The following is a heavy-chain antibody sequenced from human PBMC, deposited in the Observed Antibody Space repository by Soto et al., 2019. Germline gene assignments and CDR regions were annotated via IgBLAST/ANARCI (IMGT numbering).Heavy chain of an antibody. V-gene: IGHV3-7*03. D-gene: IGHD2-2*02. CDR3: VRDGCSGNRCYIYGMDV. Sequence: PGGSLRLSCAASGFTFSSFWMSWVRQAPGKGPEWVANIEGDGSAKNYLDSVKGRFTISRDNAKNSLYLQMSSLRAEDTAVYYCVRDGCSGNRCYIYGMDVWGQGTTVTAP. CDR2: IEGDGSAK. J-gene: IGHJ6*02. CDR1: GFTFSSFW.